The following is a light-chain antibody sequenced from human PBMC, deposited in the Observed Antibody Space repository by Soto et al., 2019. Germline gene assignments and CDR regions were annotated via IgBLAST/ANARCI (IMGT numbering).Light chain of an antibody. CDR3: QQYTVYSWP. CDR2: GAS. CDR1: QSVSSN. J-gene: IGKJ1*01. V-gene: IGKV3-15*01. Sequence: RVMPQSPATLSVSPGERATLSCMASQSVSSNLAWYQQKPGQAPRLLIYGASTRATGIPARFSGSGSGTEFTLTISSLQPDDFATYYCQQYTVYSWPFGQGTKVDI.